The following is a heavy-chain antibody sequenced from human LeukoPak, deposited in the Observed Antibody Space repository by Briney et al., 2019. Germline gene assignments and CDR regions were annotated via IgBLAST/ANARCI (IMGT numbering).Heavy chain of an antibody. V-gene: IGHV4-39*01. CDR2: IYYSGST. J-gene: IGHJ3*02. Sequence: PSETLSLTCTVSGGSISSSSYYWGWIRQHPGKGLEWIGSIYYSGSTYYNPSLKSRVTISVDTSKNQFSLKLSSVTAADTAVYYCASSVGATRGDAFDIWGQGTMVTVSS. D-gene: IGHD1-26*01. CDR3: ASSVGATRGDAFDI. CDR1: GGSISSSSYY.